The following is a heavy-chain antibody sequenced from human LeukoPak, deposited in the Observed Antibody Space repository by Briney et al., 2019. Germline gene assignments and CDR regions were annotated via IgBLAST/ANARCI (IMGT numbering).Heavy chain of an antibody. CDR1: GYTFTNYG. Sequence: EASVKVSCKASGYTFTNYGINWVRPALGQGLERMVWISAYNGNTLYAQKFQGRVTMTTDTSTSTAYMELRSLRSDDTAVYYCARIGCSSTSCYGNSVDPWGQGTLVTVSS. D-gene: IGHD2-2*01. V-gene: IGHV1-18*01. CDR2: ISAYNGNT. CDR3: ARIGCSSTSCYGNSVDP. J-gene: IGHJ5*02.